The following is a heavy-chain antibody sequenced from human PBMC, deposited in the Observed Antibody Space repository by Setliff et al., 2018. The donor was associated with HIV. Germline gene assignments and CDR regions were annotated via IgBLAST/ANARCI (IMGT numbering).Heavy chain of an antibody. CDR3: ARQRTFETGIVVVIPYYFDY. Sequence: TLSLTCTVSGGSISSSSYYWGWIRQPPGKGLEWIGSIYYSGSTYYNPSLKSRVTISVDTSKNQFSLKLSSVTAADTAVYYCARQRTFETGIVVVIPYYFDYWGQGTLVTVSS. V-gene: IGHV4-39*07. CDR2: IYYSGST. CDR1: GGSISSSSYY. D-gene: IGHD3-22*01. J-gene: IGHJ4*02.